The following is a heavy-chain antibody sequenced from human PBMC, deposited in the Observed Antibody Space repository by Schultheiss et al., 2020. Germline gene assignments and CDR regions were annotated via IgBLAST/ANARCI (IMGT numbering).Heavy chain of an antibody. CDR3: ARATRGYSYVLDY. CDR2: ITWDGAT. D-gene: IGHD5-18*01. J-gene: IGHJ4*02. Sequence: GGSLRLSCAASGFSFGSHAMSWVRQAPGKGLEWVSLITWDGATYYADSVKGRFTISRDNSKNTLYLQMNSLRAEDTALYYCARATRGYSYVLDYWGQGTLVTVSS. V-gene: IGHV3-53*01. CDR1: GFSFGSHA.